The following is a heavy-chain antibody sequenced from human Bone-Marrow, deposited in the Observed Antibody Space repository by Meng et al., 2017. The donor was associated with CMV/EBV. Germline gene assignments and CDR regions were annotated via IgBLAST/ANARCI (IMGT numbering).Heavy chain of an antibody. D-gene: IGHD2-2*01. CDR1: GFTFSSYS. Sequence: GESLKISCAASGFTFSSYSMNWVRQAPGKGLEWVSSISSSSSYIYYADSVKGRFTISRDNSKNTLYLQMNSLRAEDTAVYYCASEPAAIPGALDYWGQGTLVTVSS. V-gene: IGHV3-21*01. CDR3: ASEPAAIPGALDY. J-gene: IGHJ4*02. CDR2: ISSSSSYI.